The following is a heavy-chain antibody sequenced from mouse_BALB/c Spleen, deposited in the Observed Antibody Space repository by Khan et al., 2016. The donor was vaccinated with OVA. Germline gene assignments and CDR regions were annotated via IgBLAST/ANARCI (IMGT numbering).Heavy chain of an antibody. CDR2: ISSGGSYT. V-gene: IGHV5-6*01. Sequence: EVKVVESGGDLVKPGGSLKLSCAASGFTFSTYGMSWVRQTPDKRLEWVATISSGGSYTYYPDNVKGRFTISRDNDKNNLYLQMRRLKSEDTAMYYCARLAYYYNSEGFAYWGQGTLVTVSA. D-gene: IGHD1-1*01. CDR1: GFTFSTYG. CDR3: ARLAYYYNSEGFAY. J-gene: IGHJ3*01.